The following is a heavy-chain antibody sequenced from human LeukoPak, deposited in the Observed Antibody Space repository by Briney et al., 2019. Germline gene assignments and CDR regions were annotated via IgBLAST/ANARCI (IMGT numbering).Heavy chain of an antibody. CDR2: INHNGNVN. J-gene: IGHJ6*02. CDR1: GFTFSSYW. V-gene: IGHV3-7*03. Sequence: PGGSLRLSCAASGFTFSSYWMNWARQAPGKGLEWVASINHNGNVNYYVDSVKGRFTISRDNAKNSLYLQMSNLRAEDTAVYYCARDGRPYYYYYYGMDVWGQGTTVTVSS. CDR3: ARDGRPYYYYYYGMDV.